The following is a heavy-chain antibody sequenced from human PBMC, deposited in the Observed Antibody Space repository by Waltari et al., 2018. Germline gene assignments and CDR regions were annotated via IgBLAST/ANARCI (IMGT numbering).Heavy chain of an antibody. V-gene: IGHV3-48*02. CDR1: GITFRNYR. D-gene: IGHD3-10*01. CDR3: ASPSLGSGSYWAFDI. Sequence: EVQLVESGGGLVQPGGSLRLSCAASGITFRNYRMNWVRQAPGSGLGWVLYIGTTISSISYADSVKGRFTISRDNAKNSLYLQMNSLRDEDTAVYYCASPSLGSGSYWAFDIWGQGTMVTVSS. J-gene: IGHJ3*02. CDR2: IGTTISSI.